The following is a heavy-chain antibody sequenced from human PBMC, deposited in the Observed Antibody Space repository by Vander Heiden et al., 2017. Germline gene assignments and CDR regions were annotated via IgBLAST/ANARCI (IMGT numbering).Heavy chain of an antibody. V-gene: IGHV3-23*01. J-gene: IGHJ4*01. CDR2: ISGSGGST. Sequence: EVQLLESGGGLVQPGGSLRLSCAASGFTFSSYAMSWVRQAPGKGLEWVSAISGSGGSTYYADSGNCRVTISRDNSKNTLYLHMNSLRAEDTAVYYCAKDSSYYDSSGPPIVDYWGHGTMVTVYS. CDR3: AKDSSYYDSSGPPIVDY. D-gene: IGHD3-22*01. CDR1: GFTFSSYA.